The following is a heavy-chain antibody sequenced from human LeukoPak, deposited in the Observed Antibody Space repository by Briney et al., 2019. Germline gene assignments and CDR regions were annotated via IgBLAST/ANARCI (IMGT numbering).Heavy chain of an antibody. D-gene: IGHD3-10*01. CDR3: ARGTGYFTMVRDAWVDY. Sequence: GGSLRLSCAASGFTFSSYWMHWVRQAPGKGLVWVSRINSDGSSTSYADSVKGRFTISRDNAKNTLYLQMNSLRAEDTAVYYCARGTGYFTMVRDAWVDYWGQGTLVTVSS. CDR2: INSDGSST. V-gene: IGHV3-74*01. J-gene: IGHJ4*02. CDR1: GFTFSSYW.